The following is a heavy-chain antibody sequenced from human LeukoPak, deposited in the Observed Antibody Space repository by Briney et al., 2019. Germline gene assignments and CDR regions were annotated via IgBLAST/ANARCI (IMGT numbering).Heavy chain of an antibody. CDR2: IPYSGST. CDR1: GDSISSSDYY. V-gene: IGHV4-39*01. J-gene: IGHJ4*02. D-gene: IGHD1-26*01. CDR3: ARGSRRLADFHY. Sequence: SETLSLTCTVSGDSISSSDYYWGWIRQPPGKGLGWIGTIPYSGSTYYNPSLQSRVTISVDTSKNRFSLELSSVTAADTAVYYCARGSRRLADFHYWGQGTLVTVSS.